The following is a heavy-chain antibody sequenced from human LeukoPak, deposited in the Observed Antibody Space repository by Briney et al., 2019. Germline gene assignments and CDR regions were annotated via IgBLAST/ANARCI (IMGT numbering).Heavy chain of an antibody. CDR2: IYYSGST. D-gene: IGHD3-10*01. J-gene: IGHJ5*02. CDR3: ARDKGTYYYGSGNWFDP. V-gene: IGHV4-39*07. CDR1: GGSISSSSYY. Sequence: PSETLSLTCTVSGGSISSSSYYWGWIRQPPGKGLEWIGSIYYSGSTYYNPSLKSRVTISVDTSKNQFSLKLSSVTAADTAVYYCARDKGTYYYGSGNWFDPWGQGTLVTVSS.